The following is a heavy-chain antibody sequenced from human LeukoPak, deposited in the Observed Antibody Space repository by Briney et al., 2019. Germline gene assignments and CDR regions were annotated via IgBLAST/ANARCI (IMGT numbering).Heavy chain of an antibody. CDR2: IDWDDDK. CDR3: ARMQSAYDAFDI. V-gene: IGHV2-70*11. D-gene: IGHD3-3*01. J-gene: IGHJ3*02. Sequence: SGPTLVNPTQTLTXTCTFSGFSLSTNGMCVSWIRQPPGKALEWLARIDWDDDKYYSTSLKTRLTISKDTSKNQVVLTMTNVDPVDTATYYCARMQSAYDAFDIWGQGTLVTVSS. CDR1: GFSLSTNGMC.